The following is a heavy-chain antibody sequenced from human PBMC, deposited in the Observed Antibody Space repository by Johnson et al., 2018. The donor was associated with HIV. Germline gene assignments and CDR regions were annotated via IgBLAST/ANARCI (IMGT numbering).Heavy chain of an antibody. CDR2: ISWNSGNI. D-gene: IGHD1-1*01. V-gene: IGHV3-9*01. Sequence: VQLVESGGGVVQPGRSLRLSCAASGFTFDDYAMHWVRQAPGKGLEWVSGISWNSGNIGYADSVKGRFTISRDNAKNSLYLQMNSLRAEDTAVYYCASRYTVDAFDIWGQGTMVTVSS. CDR3: ASRYTVDAFDI. J-gene: IGHJ3*02. CDR1: GFTFDDYA.